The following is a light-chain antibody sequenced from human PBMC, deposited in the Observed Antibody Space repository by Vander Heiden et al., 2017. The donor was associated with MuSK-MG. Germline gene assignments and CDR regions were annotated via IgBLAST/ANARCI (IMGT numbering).Light chain of an antibody. CDR1: SSDVGSYNL. CDR2: EVS. V-gene: IGLV2-23*02. Sequence: QSALTQPASVSGSPGQSITISCTATSSDVGSYNLVSWYQQHPGKAPKLMIYEVSKRPSGVSNRFSGSKSGNTASLTISGLQAEDEADYYCCSYAGSSTLWVFGGGTKLTVL. J-gene: IGLJ3*02. CDR3: CSYAGSSTLWV.